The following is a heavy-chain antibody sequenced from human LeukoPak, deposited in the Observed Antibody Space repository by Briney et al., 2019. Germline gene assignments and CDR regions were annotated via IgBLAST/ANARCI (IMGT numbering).Heavy chain of an antibody. Sequence: PGRSLRLSCAASGFTFSSYGMHWVRQAPGKGLEWVAVISYDGSNKYYADSVKGRFTISRDNSKNTLYLQMNSLRAEDTAVYYCARELVAPYGMDVWGQGTTVTVSS. CDR3: ARELVAPYGMDV. V-gene: IGHV3-30*03. D-gene: IGHD5-12*01. CDR2: ISYDGSNK. CDR1: GFTFSSYG. J-gene: IGHJ6*02.